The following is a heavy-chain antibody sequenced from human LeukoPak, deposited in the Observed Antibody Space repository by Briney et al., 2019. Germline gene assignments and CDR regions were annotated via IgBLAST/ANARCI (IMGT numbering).Heavy chain of an antibody. D-gene: IGHD3-9*01. J-gene: IGHJ4*02. V-gene: IGHV4-59*08. CDR1: GGSISSYY. CDR3: ARRYYDILTGYWVLDY. Sequence: SETLSLTCTVSGGSISSYYWSWIRQPPGKGLEWIGYIYYSGSTNYNPSLKSRVTISVDTSKNQFSLKLSSVTAADTAVYYCARRYYDILTGYWVLDYWGQGTLVTVSS. CDR2: IYYSGST.